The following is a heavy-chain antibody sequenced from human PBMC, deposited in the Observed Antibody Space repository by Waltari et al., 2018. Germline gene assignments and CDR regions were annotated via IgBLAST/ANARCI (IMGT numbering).Heavy chain of an antibody. D-gene: IGHD3-3*01. J-gene: IGHJ3*02. Sequence: QLQLQESGPGLVKPSETLSLTCTVSGGSISSSSYYWGWIRQPPGKGLEWIGSIYYSGSTYYNPSLKSRVTISVDTSKNQFSLKLSSVTAADTAVYYCARRDYDFWSGTSFSFDIWGQGTMVTVSS. V-gene: IGHV4-39*01. CDR2: IYYSGST. CDR1: GGSISSSSYY. CDR3: ARRDYDFWSGTSFSFDI.